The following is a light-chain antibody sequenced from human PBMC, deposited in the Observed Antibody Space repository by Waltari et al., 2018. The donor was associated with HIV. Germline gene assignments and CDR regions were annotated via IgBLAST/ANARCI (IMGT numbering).Light chain of an antibody. CDR3: QQYKSYPLT. V-gene: IGKV1-16*01. J-gene: IGKJ4*01. CDR2: AAS. Sequence: DIQMTQSPSSLSASVGDSVTIACRASQDIDEFLPWFQHKPGKAPKSLIYAASFLQSGVPSRFRGRGSGTDFTLTIDNLQPEDFATYYCQQYKSYPLTFGGGTKVEMK. CDR1: QDIDEF.